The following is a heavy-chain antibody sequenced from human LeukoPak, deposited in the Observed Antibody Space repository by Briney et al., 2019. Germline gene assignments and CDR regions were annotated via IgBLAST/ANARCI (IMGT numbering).Heavy chain of an antibody. CDR2: IYPGDSYT. V-gene: IGHV5-51*01. D-gene: IGHD2-2*01. CDR1: GYSFTSYW. Sequence: GESLKISCKTSGYSFTSYWIGWVRQMPGKGLEWMGVIYPGDSYTTYSPSFQGQVTISADKSISTAYLQWSSLKASDTAMYYCARLWSPYCSSTSCYFYWGQGTLVTVSS. CDR3: ARLWSPYCSSTSCYFY. J-gene: IGHJ4*02.